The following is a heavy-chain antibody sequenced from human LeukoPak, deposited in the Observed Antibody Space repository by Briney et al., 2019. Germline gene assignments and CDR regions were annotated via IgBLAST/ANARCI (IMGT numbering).Heavy chain of an antibody. CDR3: AKRRYYGSGSYPHGMDV. V-gene: IGHV3-30*18. CDR2: ISYDGSNK. CDR1: GFTFSSYG. Sequence: GGSLRLSCAASGFTFSSYGMHWVRQAPGKGLEWVAVISYDGSNKYYADSVKGRFTISIDNSKNTLYLQMNSLRAEDTAVYYCAKRRYYGSGSYPHGMDVWGQGTTVTVSS. J-gene: IGHJ6*02. D-gene: IGHD3-10*01.